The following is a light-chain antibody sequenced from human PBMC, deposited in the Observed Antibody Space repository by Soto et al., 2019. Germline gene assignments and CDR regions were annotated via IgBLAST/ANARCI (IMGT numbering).Light chain of an antibody. Sequence: EIVLTQSPCTLSFSPVERATLSCRSSQSVSSSYLAWYQQKPGQAPRLLIYGASSRATGIPDRFSGSGSGTDFTLTISRLEPEDFAVYYCQKYGSSPINCGQGTRRAIK. J-gene: IGKJ5*01. CDR3: QKYGSSPIN. V-gene: IGKV3-20*01. CDR1: QSVSSSY. CDR2: GAS.